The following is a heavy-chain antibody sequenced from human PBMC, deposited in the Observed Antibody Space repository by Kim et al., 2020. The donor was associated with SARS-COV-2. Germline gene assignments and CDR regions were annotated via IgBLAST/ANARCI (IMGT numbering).Heavy chain of an antibody. CDR1: GGTFSSYA. V-gene: IGHV1-69*04. J-gene: IGHJ4*02. Sequence: SVKVSCKASGGTFSSYAISWVRQAPGQGLEWMGRIIPILGIANYAQKFQGRVTITADKSTSTAYMELSSLRSEDTAVYYCARVREEGYFDYWGQGILVTVSS. CDR2: IIPILGIA. CDR3: ARVREEGYFDY. D-gene: IGHD3-16*01.